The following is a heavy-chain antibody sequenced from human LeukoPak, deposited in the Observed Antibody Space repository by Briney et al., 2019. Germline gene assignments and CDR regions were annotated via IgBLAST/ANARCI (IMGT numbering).Heavy chain of an antibody. CDR1: GGSISSGGYY. J-gene: IGHJ3*02. V-gene: IGHV4-31*03. CDR2: IYYSGST. Sequence: PSQTLSLTCTVSGGSISSGGYYWSWIRQHPGKGLEWIGYIYYSGSTYYNPSLKSRVTISVDTSKNQFSLKLSSVTAVDTAVYYCARVDYYDSSAYGAFDIWGQGTMVTVSS. CDR3: ARVDYYDSSAYGAFDI. D-gene: IGHD3-22*01.